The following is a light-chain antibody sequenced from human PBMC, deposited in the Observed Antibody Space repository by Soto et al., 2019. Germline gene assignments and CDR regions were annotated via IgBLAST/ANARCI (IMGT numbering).Light chain of an antibody. CDR3: LQDYNYPFT. CDR1: QDIRKD. V-gene: IGKV1-6*01. CDR2: GAS. Sequence: SVGDRVTITCRASQDIRKDLAWYQQKPGKAPQILIYGASTLQTGVASRFSGSGSATDFTLTISSLQPEDSAAYYCLQDYNYPFTFGQGTKVDIK. J-gene: IGKJ2*01.